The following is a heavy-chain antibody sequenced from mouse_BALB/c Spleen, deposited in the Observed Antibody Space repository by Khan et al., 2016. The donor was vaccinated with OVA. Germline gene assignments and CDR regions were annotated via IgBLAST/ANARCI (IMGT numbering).Heavy chain of an antibody. CDR2: INTYTGEP. Sequence: IQLVQSGPELKKPGETVKISCKASGYTFKNHGMNWVKQAPGKGLKWMGWINTYTGEPTYVEDFKGRFAFSLETSASTAYLQINNLKNEDTATYFWARPPFFSYVMVYWGQGTSVTVSS. CDR1: GYTFKNHG. J-gene: IGHJ4*01. CDR3: ARPPFFSYVMVY. V-gene: IGHV9-3-1*01.